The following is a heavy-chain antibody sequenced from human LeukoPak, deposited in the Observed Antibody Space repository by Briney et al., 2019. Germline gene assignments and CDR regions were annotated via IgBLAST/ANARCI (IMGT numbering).Heavy chain of an antibody. J-gene: IGHJ4*02. D-gene: IGHD3-10*01. V-gene: IGHV3-30*02. Sequence: GGSLRLPCAASGFTFSSYGMHWVRQAPGKGLEWVAFIRYDGSNKYYADSVKGRFTISRDNSKNTLYLQMNSLRAEDTAVYYCAKDWEVRGVVDYWGQGTLVTVSS. CDR2: IRYDGSNK. CDR1: GFTFSSYG. CDR3: AKDWEVRGVVDY.